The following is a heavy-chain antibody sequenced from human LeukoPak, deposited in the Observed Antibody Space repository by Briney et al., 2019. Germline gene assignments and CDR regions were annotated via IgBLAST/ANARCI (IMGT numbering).Heavy chain of an antibody. J-gene: IGHJ6*03. V-gene: IGHV3-7*01. CDR3: ARDWQEYSSSSGYYYYYMDV. D-gene: IGHD6-6*01. Sequence: PGGSLRLSCAASGFTFSSYWMICLPQSPGKGLEWVANIKQDGSEKYYVDSVKGRFTISRDNAKNSLYLKMNSMRDEETAVYHCARDWQEYSSSSGYYYYYMDVWGKGTTVTVSS. CDR1: GFTFSSYW. CDR2: IKQDGSEK.